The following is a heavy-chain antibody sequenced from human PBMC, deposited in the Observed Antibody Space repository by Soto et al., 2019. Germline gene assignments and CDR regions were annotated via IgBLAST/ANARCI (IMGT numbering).Heavy chain of an antibody. CDR1: GYTFTSYG. V-gene: IGHV1-18*01. J-gene: IGHJ4*02. CDR2: ISAYNGNT. CDR3: ASGRCSSTSCYALYYFDY. D-gene: IGHD2-2*01. Sequence: ASVKVSYKASGYTFTSYGISWVRQAPGQGLEWMGWISAYNGNTNYLQKLQGRVTMTTDTSTSTAYMELRSLISDDTALFYFASGRCSSTSCYALYYFDYWGKGTLVTVSS.